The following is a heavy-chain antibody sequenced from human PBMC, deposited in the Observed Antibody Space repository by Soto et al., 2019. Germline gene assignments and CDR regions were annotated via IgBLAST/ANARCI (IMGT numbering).Heavy chain of an antibody. Sequence: SVKGSCKASGGTFRNYAITWGRKAPGQGLEWMGGIIPLFATSNYAQKFLGRLTFTADESAGTAYMELSSLRSEDTAVYYCAAVIPHTPYNSPHYFDHWGQGTLVTVSS. CDR3: AAVIPHTPYNSPHYFDH. CDR1: GGTFRNYA. J-gene: IGHJ4*02. CDR2: IIPLFATS. V-gene: IGHV1-69*01. D-gene: IGHD1-20*01.